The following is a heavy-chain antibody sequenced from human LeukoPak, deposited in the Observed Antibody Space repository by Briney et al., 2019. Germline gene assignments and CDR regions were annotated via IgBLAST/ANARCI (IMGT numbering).Heavy chain of an antibody. Sequence: PRASVKVSCKASGYTFTGYYMHWVRQAPGQGLEWMGWINPNSGGTNYAQKFQGRVTMTRDTSISTAYMELSRLRSDDTAVYYCARSRYDILTGYLFDYWGQGTLVTVSS. CDR1: GYTFTGYY. V-gene: IGHV1-2*02. J-gene: IGHJ4*02. D-gene: IGHD3-9*01. CDR2: INPNSGGT. CDR3: ARSRYDILTGYLFDY.